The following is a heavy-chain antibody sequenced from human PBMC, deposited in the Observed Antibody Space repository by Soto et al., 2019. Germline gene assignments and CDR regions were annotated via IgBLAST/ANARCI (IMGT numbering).Heavy chain of an antibody. D-gene: IGHD2-15*01. CDR1: GFTFSSYA. V-gene: IGHV3-23*01. CDR3: AKDARIVVVVAADY. Sequence: GGSLRLSCAASGFTFSSYAMSWVRQATGKGLEWVSAISGSGGSTYYADSVKGRFTISRDNSKNTLYLQMNSLRAEDTSVYYCAKDARIVVVVAADYWGQGTLVTVSS. CDR2: ISGSGGST. J-gene: IGHJ4*02.